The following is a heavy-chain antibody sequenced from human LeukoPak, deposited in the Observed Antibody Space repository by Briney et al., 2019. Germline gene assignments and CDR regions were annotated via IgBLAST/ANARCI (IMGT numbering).Heavy chain of an antibody. V-gene: IGHV4-39*01. CDR2: IFYSGTT. CDR1: GGSIDTGDSY. D-gene: IGHD3-22*01. J-gene: IGHJ5*02. Sequence: SETLSLTCTVSGGSIDTGDSYWGWVRQPPGKWPECIGSIFYSGTTHYDPSLKGRVSISVDMSKNQFSLRLNSVTAADTAVYYCARHDNSDHGAPNWFDPWGQGILVTVSS. CDR3: ARHDNSDHGAPNWFDP.